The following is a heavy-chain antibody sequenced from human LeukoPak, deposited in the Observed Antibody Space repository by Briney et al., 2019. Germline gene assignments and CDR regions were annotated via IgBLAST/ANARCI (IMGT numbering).Heavy chain of an antibody. J-gene: IGHJ3*02. V-gene: IGHV1-2*02. CDR1: GGTFSSYA. D-gene: IGHD6-19*01. CDR3: ASSIAVAGNDAFDI. CDR2: INPNSGGT. Sequence: ASVKVSCKASGGTFSSYAISWVRQAPGQGLEWMGWINPNSGGTNYAQKFQGRVTMTRDTSISTAYMELSRLRSDDTAVYYCASSIAVAGNDAFDIWGQGTMVTVSS.